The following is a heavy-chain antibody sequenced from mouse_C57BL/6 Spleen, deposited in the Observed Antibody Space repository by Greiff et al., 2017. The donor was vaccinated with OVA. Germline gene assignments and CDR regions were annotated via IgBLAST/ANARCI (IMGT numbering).Heavy chain of an antibody. D-gene: IGHD2-1*01. CDR1: GYTFTSYW. Sequence: QVQLKQPGAELVKPGASVKLSCKASGYTFTSYWMHWVKQRPGQGLEWIGMIHPNSGSTNYNEKFKSKATLTVDKSSSTAYMQLSSLTAEDSAVYYCARNGIYFDYWGKGTTLTVSS. J-gene: IGHJ2*01. V-gene: IGHV1-64*01. CDR2: IHPNSGST. CDR3: ARNGIYFDY.